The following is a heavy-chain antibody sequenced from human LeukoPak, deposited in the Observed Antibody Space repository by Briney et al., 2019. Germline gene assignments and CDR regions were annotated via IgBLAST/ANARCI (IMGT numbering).Heavy chain of an antibody. CDR3: GKHDSSSYY. V-gene: IGHV3-30*02. CDR2: LLSDETDH. CDR1: GFIVSTYG. D-gene: IGHD3-22*01. Sequence: GGSLRLSCAASGFIVSTYGMHWGRQAPGKGLEWVAFLLSDETDHHYADSVQGRFTISRDNSKSTLFLQMNSVSGEDTAVYYCGKHDSSSYYWGQGTPATVSS. J-gene: IGHJ4*02.